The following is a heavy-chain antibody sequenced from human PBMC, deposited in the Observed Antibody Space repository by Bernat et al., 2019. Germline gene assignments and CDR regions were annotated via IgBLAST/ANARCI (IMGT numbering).Heavy chain of an antibody. V-gene: IGHV3-72*01. J-gene: IGHJ4*02. D-gene: IGHD3-16*02. CDR2: IRNKANSYTT. CDR1: GFTFSDHY. CDR3: TTGGLSN. Sequence: EVQLVESGGGLVQPGGSLRLSCAASGFTFSDHYMDWVRQAPGKGLEWVGRIRNKANSYTTEYAASVKGRFTISRDDSKNSLYLQMNSLKTEDTAVYYCTTGGLSNWGQGTLVTVSS.